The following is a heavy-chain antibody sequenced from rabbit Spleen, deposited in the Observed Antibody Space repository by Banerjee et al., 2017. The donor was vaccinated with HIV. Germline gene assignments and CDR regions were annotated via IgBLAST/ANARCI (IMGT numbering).Heavy chain of an antibody. CDR1: GFSFSSSDY. Sequence: QQLVESGGGLVKPGASLTLTCKASGFSFSSSDYMCWVRQAPGKGLEWISCIAGSSSGFTYSATWAKGRFTCSKASSTTVTLQMTSLTAADTATYFCARDTSTSFSTYGMDLWGPGTLVTVS. CDR2: IAGSSSGFT. D-gene: IGHD1-1*01. CDR3: ARDTSTSFSTYGMDL. J-gene: IGHJ6*01. V-gene: IGHV1S40*01.